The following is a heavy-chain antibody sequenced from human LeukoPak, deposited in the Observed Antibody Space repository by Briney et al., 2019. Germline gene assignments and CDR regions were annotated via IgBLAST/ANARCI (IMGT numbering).Heavy chain of an antibody. CDR3: ARSRLEWFASDAFDI. CDR1: GGSISSGDYY. Sequence: SQTLSLTCTVSGGSISSGDYYWSWIRQPPGKGLEWIGYIYYSGSTYYNPSLKSRVTISVDTSKNQFSLKLSSVTAADTAVYYCARSRLEWFASDAFDIWGQGTMVAVSS. J-gene: IGHJ3*02. V-gene: IGHV4-30-4*08. D-gene: IGHD3-3*01. CDR2: IYYSGST.